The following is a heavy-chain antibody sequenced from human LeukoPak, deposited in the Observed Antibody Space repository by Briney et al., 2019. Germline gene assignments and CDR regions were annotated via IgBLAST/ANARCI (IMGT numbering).Heavy chain of an antibody. CDR2: ISGSGGST. D-gene: IGHD3-22*01. Sequence: GGSLRLSCAASGFTFSSYAMSWVCQAPGKGLEWVSAISGSGGSTYYADSVKGRFTISRDNSKNTLYLQMNSLRAEDTAVYYCAKDWAYYYDSSGYNDYWGQGTLVTVSS. CDR3: AKDWAYYYDSSGYNDY. CDR1: GFTFSSYA. J-gene: IGHJ4*02. V-gene: IGHV3-23*01.